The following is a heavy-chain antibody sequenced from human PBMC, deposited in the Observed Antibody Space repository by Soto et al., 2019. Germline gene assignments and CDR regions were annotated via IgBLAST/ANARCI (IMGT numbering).Heavy chain of an antibody. Sequence: SLRLSCAASGFTFSSYGMHWVRQAPGKGLEWVAVISYDGSNKYYADSVKGRFTISRDNSKNTLYLQMNSLRAEDTAVYYCAKAEYTLGPSDYWGQGTLVTVSS. CDR1: GFTFSSYG. D-gene: IGHD6-6*01. J-gene: IGHJ4*02. CDR2: ISYDGSNK. V-gene: IGHV3-30*18. CDR3: AKAEYTLGPSDY.